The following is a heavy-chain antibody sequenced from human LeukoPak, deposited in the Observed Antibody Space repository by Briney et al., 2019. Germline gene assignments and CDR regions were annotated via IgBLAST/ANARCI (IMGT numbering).Heavy chain of an antibody. J-gene: IGHJ4*02. CDR3: ARDPTWGYYHYFDY. D-gene: IGHD3-22*01. CDR2: IIPIFGTA. CDR1: GGTFSSYA. Sequence: SVKVSCKASGGTFSSYAISWVRQAPGQGLEWMGGIIPIFGTANYAQKFQGRVTITADESTSTAYMELRSLRSDDTAVYYCARDPTWGYYHYFDYWGQGTLVTVSS. V-gene: IGHV1-69*13.